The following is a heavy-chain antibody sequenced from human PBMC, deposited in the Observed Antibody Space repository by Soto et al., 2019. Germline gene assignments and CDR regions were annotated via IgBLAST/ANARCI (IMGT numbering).Heavy chain of an antibody. J-gene: IGHJ4*02. D-gene: IGHD3-22*01. CDR2: IYYSGST. Sequence: SETLSLTCTVSGGSISSSSYYWGWIRQPPGKGLEWIGSIYYSGSTYYNPSLKSRVTISVDTSKNQFSLKLSSVTAADTAVYYCASGGSNYDSSGYFDYWGQGTLVTVSS. CDR1: GGSISSSSYY. V-gene: IGHV4-39*01. CDR3: ASGGSNYDSSGYFDY.